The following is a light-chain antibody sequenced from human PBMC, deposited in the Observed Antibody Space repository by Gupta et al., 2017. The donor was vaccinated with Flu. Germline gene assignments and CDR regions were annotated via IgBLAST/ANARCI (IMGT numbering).Light chain of an antibody. CDR3: SSYTSGSTFYV. J-gene: IGLJ1*01. CDR2: DVT. Sequence: SALTPPASVSGSPGPSITISCTGTSSDVGGSDYVSWYQQHPDKAPKLIIYDVTNRPSGVSSRFSGAKSGNTASLTIAGLQAEDETDYYCSSYTSGSTFYVFGTGTKVTVL. CDR1: SSDVGGSDY. V-gene: IGLV2-14*01.